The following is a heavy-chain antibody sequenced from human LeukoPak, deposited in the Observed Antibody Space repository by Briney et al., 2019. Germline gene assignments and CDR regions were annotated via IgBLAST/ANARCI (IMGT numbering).Heavy chain of an antibody. J-gene: IGHJ4*02. CDR3: ARSLGSGSRYPFDY. V-gene: IGHV1-2*02. Sequence: ASVKVSCKASGYTFTGYYIHWVRQAPGQGLEWMGWIKPNSGDTNYAQKFQGRVTMTRDTSISTVYMELSRLRFDDTAVYYCARSLGSGSRYPFDYWGQGTLVTVSS. D-gene: IGHD3-10*01. CDR2: IKPNSGDT. CDR1: GYTFTGYY.